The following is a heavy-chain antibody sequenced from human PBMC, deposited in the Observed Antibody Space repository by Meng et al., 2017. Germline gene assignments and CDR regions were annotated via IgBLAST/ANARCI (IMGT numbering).Heavy chain of an antibody. J-gene: IGHJ4*02. CDR3: ARDLGY. CDR2: IYSGGST. D-gene: IGHD3-16*01. CDR1: GCTVSSNY. V-gene: IGHV3-53*02. Sequence: EGQLVENGGCWMRPGGSWGLCCAASGCTVSSNYMSWVRQAPGKGLEWVSVIYSGGSTYYADSVKGRFTISRDNSKNTLYLQMNSLRAEDTAVYYWARDLGYWGQGTLVTVSS.